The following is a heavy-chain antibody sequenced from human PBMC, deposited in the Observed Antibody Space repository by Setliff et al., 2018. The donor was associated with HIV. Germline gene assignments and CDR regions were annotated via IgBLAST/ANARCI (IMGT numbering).Heavy chain of an antibody. D-gene: IGHD6-19*01. J-gene: IGHJ3*02. CDR3: ARRGGIAVADRGVTRGFDI. CDR1: GGSISNSDYY. CDR2: IYYSGTT. Sequence: SETLSLTCTISGGSISNSDYYWGWIRRPPGKGLEWIGSIYYSGTTYYNASLKSRVTMSVDTSKNQFFLKLNSVTAADTAVYYCARRGGIAVADRGVTRGFDIWGQGTSVTVS. V-gene: IGHV4-39*01.